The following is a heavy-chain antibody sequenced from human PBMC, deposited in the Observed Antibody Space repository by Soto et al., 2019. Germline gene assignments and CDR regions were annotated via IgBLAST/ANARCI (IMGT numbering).Heavy chain of an antibody. J-gene: IGHJ4*02. D-gene: IGHD6-13*01. CDR2: INAGNGNT. Sequence: QVQLVQSGAEVKKPGASVKVSCKASGYTFTSYAMHWVRQAPGQRLEWMGWINAGNGNTKYSQKFQGRVTMTRDTSASTAYMELSSLRSEDTAVYYCARSQQQLVLFDYWGQGTLVTVSS. V-gene: IGHV1-3*01. CDR3: ARSQQQLVLFDY. CDR1: GYTFTSYA.